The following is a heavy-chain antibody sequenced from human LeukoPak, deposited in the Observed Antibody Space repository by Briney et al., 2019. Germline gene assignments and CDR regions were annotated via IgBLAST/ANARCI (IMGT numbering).Heavy chain of an antibody. Sequence: PSETLSLTCTVSGGSISSYYWSWIRQPPGKGLEWIGYIYCSGSTNYNPSLKSRVTISVDTSKNQFSLKLSSVTAADTAVYYCARRNRGVIYDAFDIWGQGTMVTVSS. V-gene: IGHV4-59*08. D-gene: IGHD3-10*01. CDR1: GGSISSYY. J-gene: IGHJ3*02. CDR2: IYCSGST. CDR3: ARRNRGVIYDAFDI.